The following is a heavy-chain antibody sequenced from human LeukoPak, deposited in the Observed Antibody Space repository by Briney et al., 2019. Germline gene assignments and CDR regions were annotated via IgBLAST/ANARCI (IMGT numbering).Heavy chain of an antibody. Sequence: PGGSLRLSCTASGFTISTYWMSWVRQAPGKGLEWVSYISSSGSIIYYADSVKGRFTISRDNAKNSLYLQMNSLRDEDTAVYYCARGYCGNTSCYFAFDYWGQGTLVTVSS. CDR1: GFTISTYW. CDR2: ISSSGSII. CDR3: ARGYCGNTSCYFAFDY. V-gene: IGHV3-48*02. J-gene: IGHJ4*02. D-gene: IGHD2-2*01.